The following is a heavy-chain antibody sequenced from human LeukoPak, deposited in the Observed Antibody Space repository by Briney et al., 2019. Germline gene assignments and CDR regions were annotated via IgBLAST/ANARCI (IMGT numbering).Heavy chain of an antibody. J-gene: IGHJ3*02. CDR1: GFTFSSYA. CDR2: ISYDGSNK. V-gene: IGHV3-30-3*01. CDR3: ARERGPNNPIGVVTPGDAFDI. Sequence: PGGSLRLSCAASGFTFSSYAMHWFRHAPGKGLEWVAVISYDGSNKYYADSVKGRFTISRDNSKNTLYLQMSSLRSEDTAVYYCARERGPNNPIGVVTPGDAFDIWGQGTMVTVSS. D-gene: IGHD3-3*01.